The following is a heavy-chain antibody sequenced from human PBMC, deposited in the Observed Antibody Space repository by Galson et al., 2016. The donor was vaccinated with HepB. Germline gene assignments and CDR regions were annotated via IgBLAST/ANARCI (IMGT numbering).Heavy chain of an antibody. CDR1: GFTLNNYW. CDR3: ARDNTHYGSGSYFDAFDI. Sequence: SLRLSCAASGFTLNNYWMTWVRQAPGKGLEWVANINRDGSEENSVDSVRGRVTISRDNARNSLYLQMYSLRAEDTAVYYFARDNTHYGSGSYFDAFDIWGQGTMVTVSS. CDR2: INRDGSEE. V-gene: IGHV3-7*03. D-gene: IGHD3-10*01. J-gene: IGHJ3*02.